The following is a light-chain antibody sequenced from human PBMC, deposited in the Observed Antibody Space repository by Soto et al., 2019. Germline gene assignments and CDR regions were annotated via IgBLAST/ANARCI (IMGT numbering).Light chain of an antibody. CDR3: ETWDSNTWV. J-gene: IGLJ3*02. CDR2: LESSGTY. CDR1: SGHSSYI. Sequence: QSVLTQSSSASVSLGSSVKLTCTLSSGHSSYIIAWHQQQPGKAPRYLMDLESSGTYNKGSGVPDRFSGSSSGADRYLTISNLQFEDEADYYCETWDSNTWVFGGGTKLTVL. V-gene: IGLV4-60*02.